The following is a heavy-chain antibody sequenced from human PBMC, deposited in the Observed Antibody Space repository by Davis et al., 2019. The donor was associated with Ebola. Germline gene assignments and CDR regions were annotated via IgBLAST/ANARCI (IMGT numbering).Heavy chain of an antibody. V-gene: IGHV3-48*02. D-gene: IGHD3-10*01. J-gene: IGHJ6*04. Sequence: GGSLRLSCAASGFTFSNYPMNWVRQAPGKGLEWVSYISSTSSTVYYADSVKGRFTISRDSANNSLYLQMNSLRDEDTAVYFCARDFSLSGFYGMDVWGKGTTVTVSS. CDR1: GFTFSNYP. CDR2: ISSTSSTV. CDR3: ARDFSLSGFYGMDV.